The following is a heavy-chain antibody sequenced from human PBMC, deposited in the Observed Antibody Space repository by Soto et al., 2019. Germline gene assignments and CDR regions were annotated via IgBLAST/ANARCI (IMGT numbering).Heavy chain of an antibody. J-gene: IGHJ6*02. D-gene: IGHD2-15*01. Sequence: SETLSLTCTVSGGSISSGDYYWGWIRQPAGKGLEWIGYVYYSGSTYCNPSLKSRVTISVDTSKNQFSLKLSSVTAADTAVYYCPTTLGYCSGRSCYSYGMDVWGQGTTVTVSS. CDR3: PTTLGYCSGRSCYSYGMDV. CDR2: VYYSGST. CDR1: GGSISSGDYY. V-gene: IGHV4-30-4*01.